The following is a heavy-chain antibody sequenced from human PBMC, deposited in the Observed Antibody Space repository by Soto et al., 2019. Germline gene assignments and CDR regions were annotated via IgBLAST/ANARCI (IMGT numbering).Heavy chain of an antibody. J-gene: IGHJ4*02. CDR2: ISYDGSNK. CDR1: GFTFSSYA. Sequence: QVQLVESGGGVVQPGRSLRLSCAASGFTFSSYAMHWVRQAPGKGLEWVAVISYDGSNKYYADSVKGRFTISRDNSKNTLYLQMNSLSAEDTAVYYCARSETLPTDYWGQGTLVTVSS. V-gene: IGHV3-30-3*01. CDR3: ARSETLPTDY.